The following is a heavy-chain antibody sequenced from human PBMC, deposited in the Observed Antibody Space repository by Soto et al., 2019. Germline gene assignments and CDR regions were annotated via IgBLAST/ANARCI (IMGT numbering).Heavy chain of an antibody. Sequence: PGGSLRLSCAASGFPFSSYAMSWVRQAPGKGLEWVSAISGSGGSTYYADSVRGRFTISRDNSKNTLYLQMNSLRADDTAVYYCAKDGVKQWLTPTFDYWGQGTLVTVSS. CDR3: AKDGVKQWLTPTFDY. V-gene: IGHV3-23*01. J-gene: IGHJ4*02. CDR2: ISGSGGST. CDR1: GFPFSSYA. D-gene: IGHD6-19*01.